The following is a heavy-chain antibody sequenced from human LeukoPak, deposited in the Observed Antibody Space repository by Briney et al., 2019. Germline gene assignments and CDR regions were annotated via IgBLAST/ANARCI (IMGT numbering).Heavy chain of an antibody. V-gene: IGHV1-46*01. J-gene: IGHJ5*02. Sequence: GASVKVSCKASGYTFTTSYLHWVRQAPGQGLEWMGIINPSSGSATYAQKFEGRVTMTRDTSTSTAYMEVSSLRSDDTAVYYCARDGSDWFDPWGQGTLVTVSS. CDR3: ARDGSDWFDP. CDR1: GYTFTTSY. CDR2: INPSSGSA.